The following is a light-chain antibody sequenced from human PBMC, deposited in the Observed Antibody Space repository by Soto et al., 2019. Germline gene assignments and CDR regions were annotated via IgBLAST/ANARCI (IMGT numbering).Light chain of an antibody. CDR2: EVS. CDR1: SSDVGGYNY. CDR3: SSYAGSNNFEV. J-gene: IGLJ2*01. Sequence: QSVLTQPPSASGSPGQSVTISCTGTSSDVGGYNYVSWYQQHPGKAHKLMIYEVSKRPSGVPDRFSGSKSGNTASLTVSGLQAEDEADYYCSSYAGSNNFEVFGGGTQLTVL. V-gene: IGLV2-8*01.